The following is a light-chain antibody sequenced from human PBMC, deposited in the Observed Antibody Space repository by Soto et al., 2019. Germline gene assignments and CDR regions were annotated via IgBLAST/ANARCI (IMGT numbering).Light chain of an antibody. CDR3: QSYDSSLSGSV. J-gene: IGLJ2*01. CDR1: SSNIGAGYD. V-gene: IGLV1-40*01. CDR2: GNS. Sequence: QSVLTQPPSMSGAPGQRVTISCTGSSSNIGAGYDVHWYQQLPGTAPKLLIYGNSNRPSGVPDRFSASKSGTSASLAITGLQTEDEADYYCQSYDSSLSGSVFGGGTKLTVL.